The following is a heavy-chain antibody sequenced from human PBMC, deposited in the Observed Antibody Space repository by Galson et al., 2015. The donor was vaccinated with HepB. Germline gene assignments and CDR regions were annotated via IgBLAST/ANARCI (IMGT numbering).Heavy chain of an antibody. CDR1: GFTFSSCS. CDR3: AKSLERTRDWFDP. CDR2: ISSTSSYI. D-gene: IGHD1-1*01. V-gene: IGHV3-21*01. Sequence: SLRLSCAASGFTFSSCSMNWVRQAPGKGLEWVSSISSTSSYIYYRDSVKGRFTISRDNAKNSLYLQMNSLRAEDTAVYYYAKSLERTRDWFDPWGQGTLVTVSS. J-gene: IGHJ5*02.